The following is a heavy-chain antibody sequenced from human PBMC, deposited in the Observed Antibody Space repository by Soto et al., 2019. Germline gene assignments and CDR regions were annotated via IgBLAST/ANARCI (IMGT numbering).Heavy chain of an antibody. D-gene: IGHD3-10*01. V-gene: IGHV3-23*01. CDR3: ANLGHYYASGTYSEGRLVN. J-gene: IGHJ4*02. Sequence: GGSLRLSCAASGFTFSSYAMSWVRQAPGKGLEWVSGISGSGGTTYSADSVKGRFTISRDNSKNTLYLQMNSLRAEDAALYYCANLGHYYASGTYSEGRLVNWGQGTLVTVSS. CDR1: GFTFSSYA. CDR2: ISGSGGTT.